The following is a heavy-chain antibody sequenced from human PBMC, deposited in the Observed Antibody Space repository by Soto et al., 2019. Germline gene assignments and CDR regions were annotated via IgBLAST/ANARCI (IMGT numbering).Heavy chain of an antibody. J-gene: IGHJ5*02. CDR3: VRGGGGGLLDP. Sequence: PGVSLRLSCAGSGFTFGDSYMSWIRQAPGKGLEWLSYISPGSRYPAYADSVKGRFSISRDNAKRSLYLQMMNLTAEDTAIYYCVRGGGGGLLDPWEQGTMDTVSS. CDR1: GFTFGDSY. CDR2: ISPGSRYP. D-gene: IGHD2-15*01. V-gene: IGHV3-11*06.